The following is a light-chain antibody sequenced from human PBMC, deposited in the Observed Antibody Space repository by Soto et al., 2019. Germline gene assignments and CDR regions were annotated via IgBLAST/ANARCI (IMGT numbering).Light chain of an antibody. Sequence: QSALTQSPSASGSPGQSVTSSCTGTISDVGNYKYVSWYQQHPGKAPKLMIYEVSKRPSGVPDRFSCYKSGNTASLTVSGLQVEDEADYYCSSYAGSNLWVFCGGTKLTVL. CDR3: SSYAGSNLWV. CDR2: EVS. V-gene: IGLV2-8*01. CDR1: ISDVGNYKY. J-gene: IGLJ3*02.